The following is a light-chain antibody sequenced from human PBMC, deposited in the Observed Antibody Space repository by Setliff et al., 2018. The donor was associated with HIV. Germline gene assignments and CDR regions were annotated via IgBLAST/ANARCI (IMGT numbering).Light chain of an antibody. Sequence: QSALTQPPSASGTPGQKVTISCSGISSNIGSNTVNWYQQLPGTAPKLLIYSSNVRPSRVPDRFSGSKSGTSASLAISGLQAEDEADYYCAAWDDSLTGYVFGTWTKVTVL. V-gene: IGLV1-44*01. CDR1: SSNIGSNT. J-gene: IGLJ1*01. CDR3: AAWDDSLTGYV. CDR2: SSN.